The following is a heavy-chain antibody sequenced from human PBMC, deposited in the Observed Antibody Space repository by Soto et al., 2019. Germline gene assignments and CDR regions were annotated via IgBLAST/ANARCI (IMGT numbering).Heavy chain of an antibody. CDR1: GGTFSSYA. CDR3: ARGWGRWELLQYYGMDV. D-gene: IGHD1-26*01. CDR2: IIPIFGTA. J-gene: IGHJ6*02. Sequence: GASVKVSCKASGGTFSSYAISWVRQAPGQGLEWMGGIIPIFGTANYAQKFQGRVTITADKSTSTAYMELSSLRSEDTAVYYCARGWGRWELLQYYGMDVWGQGTTVTVSS. V-gene: IGHV1-69*06.